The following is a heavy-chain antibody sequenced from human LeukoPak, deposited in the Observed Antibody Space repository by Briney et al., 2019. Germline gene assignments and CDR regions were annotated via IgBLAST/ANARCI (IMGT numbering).Heavy chain of an antibody. CDR3: ARGHLYYDILTGSEGFDY. V-gene: IGHV4-61*05. D-gene: IGHD3-9*01. J-gene: IGHJ4*02. CDR2: IYYSGST. Sequence: PSETLSLTCTVSGGSISSSSYYWSWLRQPPGKGLEWIGYIYYSGSTNYNPSLKSRVTMSVDTSKNQFSLKLSSVTAADTAVYYCARGHLYYDILTGSEGFDYWGQGTLVTVSS. CDR1: GGSISSSSYY.